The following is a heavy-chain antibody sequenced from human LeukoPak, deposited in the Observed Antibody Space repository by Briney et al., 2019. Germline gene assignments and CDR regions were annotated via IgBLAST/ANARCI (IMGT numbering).Heavy chain of an antibody. J-gene: IGHJ4*02. CDR3: ARDPGSGYEEHFDY. CDR2: ISYDGSNK. D-gene: IGHD5-12*01. CDR1: GFTFSDYT. V-gene: IGHV3-30*07. Sequence: PGGSLRLSCAASGFTFSDYTMNWVRQAPGKGLEWVAVISYDGSNKYYADSVKGRFTISRDNAKNSLYLQMNSLRAEDTAVYYCARDPGSGYEEHFDYWGQGTLVTVSS.